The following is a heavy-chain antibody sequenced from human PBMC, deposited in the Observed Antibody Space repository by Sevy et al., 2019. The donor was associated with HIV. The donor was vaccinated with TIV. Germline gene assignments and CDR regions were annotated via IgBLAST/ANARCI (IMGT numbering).Heavy chain of an antibody. V-gene: IGHV3-23*01. D-gene: IGHD1-26*01. Sequence: GGSLRLSCAASGFTFSSYAMSWVRQAPGKGLEWVSAISGSGGSTYYADSVKGWFTISRDNSKNTLYLQMNSLRAEDTAVYYCAKDLVGATSTDYWGQGTLVTVSS. CDR1: GFTFSSYA. CDR2: ISGSGGST. CDR3: AKDLVGATSTDY. J-gene: IGHJ4*02.